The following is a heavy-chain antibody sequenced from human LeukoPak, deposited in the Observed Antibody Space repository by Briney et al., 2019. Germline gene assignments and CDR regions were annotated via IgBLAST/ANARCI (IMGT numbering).Heavy chain of an antibody. CDR2: INPNSGGT. J-gene: IGHJ4*02. V-gene: IGHV1-2*02. D-gene: IGHD3-22*01. Sequence: ASVKVSCKASGYTFTGYYMHWVRQAPGQGLEWMGWINPNSGGTNYAQKFQGRVTMTRDTSISTACMELSRLRSDDTAVYYCARDSYYYDSSGQVDYWGQGTLVTVSS. CDR3: ARDSYYYDSSGQVDY. CDR1: GYTFTGYY.